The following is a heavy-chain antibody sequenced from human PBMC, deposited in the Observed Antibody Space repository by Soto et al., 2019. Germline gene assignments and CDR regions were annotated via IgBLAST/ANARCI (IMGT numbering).Heavy chain of an antibody. CDR1: GFTVSTYA. J-gene: IGHJ4*02. CDR2: ISTSVFST. CDR3: AKGGQSYDY. D-gene: IGHD3-10*01. Sequence: GSLRGSCAASGFTVSTYAMSWVREAPGKGLEWVSAISTSVFSTYYTDSVKGRFTISRDNSKNTLYLQMNSLRAEYTAVYYCAKGGQSYDYWGQGTLVTVSS. V-gene: IGHV3-23*01.